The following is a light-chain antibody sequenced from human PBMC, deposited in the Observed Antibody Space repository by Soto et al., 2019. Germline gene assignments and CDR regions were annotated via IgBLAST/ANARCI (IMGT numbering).Light chain of an antibody. CDR1: NSDVGAYNF. CDR3: SSHAALTPVI. J-gene: IGLJ2*01. V-gene: IGLV2-14*01. Sequence: QSALTQPASVSGSPGQSVTISCAGTNSDVGAYNFISWYQQHPGKVPKLIIYEVSSRPSGVPPRFSGSKSGNTASLTISGLQAEDEARYYCSSHAALTPVIFGAGTKVTVL. CDR2: EVS.